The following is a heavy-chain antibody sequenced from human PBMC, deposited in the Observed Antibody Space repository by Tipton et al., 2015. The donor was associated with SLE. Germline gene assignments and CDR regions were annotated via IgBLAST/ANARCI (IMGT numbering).Heavy chain of an antibody. V-gene: IGHV4-59*01. CDR3: ARARGSYQGYWYFDL. CDR1: GDSISIYY. Sequence: TLSLTCTVSGDSISIYYWSWIRQPPGKGLEWIGYIYYSGSTNYNPSLKSRVTISVDTSKNQFSLQLSSVTAADTAVYYCARARGSYQGYWYFDLWGRGTLVTVSS. J-gene: IGHJ2*01. CDR2: IYYSGST. D-gene: IGHD1-26*01.